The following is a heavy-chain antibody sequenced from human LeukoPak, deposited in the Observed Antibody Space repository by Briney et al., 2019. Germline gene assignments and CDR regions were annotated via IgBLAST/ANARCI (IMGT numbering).Heavy chain of an antibody. D-gene: IGHD2-15*01. Sequence: ASVKVSCKASGYTFTSYDINWVRQATGQGLEWMGWMNPNSGNTGYAQKFQGRVTMTRNTSISTAYMELSSLRSEDTAVYYCARDSAHIWVGSRSHNYYYGMDVWGQGTTVTVSS. CDR1: GYTFTSYD. CDR2: MNPNSGNT. CDR3: ARDSAHIWVGSRSHNYYYGMDV. V-gene: IGHV1-8*01. J-gene: IGHJ6*02.